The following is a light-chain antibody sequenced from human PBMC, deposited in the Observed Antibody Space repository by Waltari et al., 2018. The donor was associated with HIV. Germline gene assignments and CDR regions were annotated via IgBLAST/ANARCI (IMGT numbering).Light chain of an antibody. CDR3: GVWDSTLKQWL. CDR2: RNY. V-gene: IGLV1-47*01. J-gene: IGLJ3*02. CDR1: TSTDETQG. Sequence: QSVLTQPPSASGAPGHTVTISCSGSTSTDETQGLSWYQQLPGTAPKLLIYRNYRRPSGVPDRFSSSKSGASASRIISDLRSEDEADYFCGVWDSTLKQWLFGGRTKLTVL.